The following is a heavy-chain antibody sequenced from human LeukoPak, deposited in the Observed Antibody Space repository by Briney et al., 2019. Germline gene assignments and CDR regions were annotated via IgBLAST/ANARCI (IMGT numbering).Heavy chain of an antibody. V-gene: IGHV3-7*01. D-gene: IGHD5-12*01. CDR1: GFTFSSFW. CDR2: INQDGSEK. Sequence: GGALRLSCAASGFTFSSFWMTWVLRAPGKGLEWLANINQDGSEKYYADFVRGRFTISRDNAKNSVYLEMITLRAEDTAVYFCARNGGVNGYDLLDYWGQGTPVSVSS. J-gene: IGHJ4*02. CDR3: ARNGGVNGYDLLDY.